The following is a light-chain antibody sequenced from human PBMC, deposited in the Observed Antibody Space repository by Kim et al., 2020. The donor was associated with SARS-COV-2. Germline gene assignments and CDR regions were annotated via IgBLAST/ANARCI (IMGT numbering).Light chain of an antibody. Sequence: QRVTISCTGRSSNSGAGYNVHWYQELPGAAPQLLIYDSNKRPSGVPDRFSGSKSGTSASLAITGLQAEDEADYYCQSYDTSLGGYVFGTGTKVTVL. CDR2: DSN. V-gene: IGLV1-40*01. J-gene: IGLJ1*01. CDR3: QSYDTSLGGYV. CDR1: SSNSGAGYN.